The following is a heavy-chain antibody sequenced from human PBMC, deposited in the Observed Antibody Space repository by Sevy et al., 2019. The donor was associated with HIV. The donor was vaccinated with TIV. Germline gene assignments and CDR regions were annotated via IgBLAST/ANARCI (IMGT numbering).Heavy chain of an antibody. V-gene: IGHV1-2*02. CDR3: VRDDRDGYFDY. J-gene: IGHJ4*02. CDR2: INPGSGGP. Sequence: ASVKVSCKASGYTFTCYYMHWVRQAPGQGLEWMGWINPGSGGPNYAPMFQGRVTLTRDTSISTAYMELSRLKSDDTAVYYCVRDDRDGYFDYWGQGTLVTVSS. CDR1: GYTFTCYY.